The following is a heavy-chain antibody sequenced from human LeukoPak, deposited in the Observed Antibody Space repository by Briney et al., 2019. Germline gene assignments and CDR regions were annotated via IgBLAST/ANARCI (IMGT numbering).Heavy chain of an antibody. D-gene: IGHD1-26*01. V-gene: IGHV3-23*01. J-gene: IGHJ6*02. Sequence: GSLRLSCAASGFTFSSYAMSWVRQAPGKGLEWVSAISGSGSNTYYADSVKGRFTISRDNSKNTLDLQMNSLRAEDTAEYYCAKASGNYPLYSYAMDVWGQGTTVTVFS. CDR1: GFTFSSYA. CDR3: AKASGNYPLYSYAMDV. CDR2: ISGSGSNT.